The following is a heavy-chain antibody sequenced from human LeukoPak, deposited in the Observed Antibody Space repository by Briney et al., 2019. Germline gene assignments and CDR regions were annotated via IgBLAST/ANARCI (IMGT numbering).Heavy chain of an antibody. J-gene: IGHJ4*02. CDR3: ARGLSYYDSSGSYYVYYFDS. V-gene: IGHV4-38-2*01. D-gene: IGHD3-22*01. CDR2: IYHSGST. Sequence: SETLSLTCAVSGYSISSGHYWGWIRQPPGKGLEWIGSIYHSGSTYYNPSLKSRVSISVDTSKNQFSLKLSSVTAADTAVYYCARGLSYYDSSGSYYVYYFDSWGQGTLVTASS. CDR1: GYSISSGHY.